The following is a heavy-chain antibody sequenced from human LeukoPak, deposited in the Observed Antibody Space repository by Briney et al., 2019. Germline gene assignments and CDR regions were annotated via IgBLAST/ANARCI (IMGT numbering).Heavy chain of an antibody. CDR1: GFTVSSTY. CDR3: ARGRPAHYFDS. Sequence: GGSLGLSCAASGFTVSSTYLTWVRQAPGKGLEWLSVIYSGGYTYSADSVKGRFFISRDISENMVYLQMNSLSVEDTAVYFCARGRPAHYFDSWGPGTLVTVS. V-gene: IGHV3-66*01. J-gene: IGHJ4*02. CDR2: IYSGGYT. D-gene: IGHD6-6*01.